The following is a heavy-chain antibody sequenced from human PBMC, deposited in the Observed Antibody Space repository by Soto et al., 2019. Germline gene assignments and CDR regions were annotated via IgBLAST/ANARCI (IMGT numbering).Heavy chain of an antibody. CDR1: GFTFDDYA. CDR3: VRSKGGYSYGTPFDY. J-gene: IGHJ4*02. D-gene: IGHD5-18*01. V-gene: IGHV3-9*01. Sequence: EVQLEESGGALVQPGRSLRLSCAASGFTFDDYAMHWVRQVLGQGLEWVSSISWNSGNIGYADSVQGRFTTSRDNAKNSLYLQMNSLRPEDTALYYCVRSKGGYSYGTPFDYWGQGTLVTVSS. CDR2: ISWNSGNI.